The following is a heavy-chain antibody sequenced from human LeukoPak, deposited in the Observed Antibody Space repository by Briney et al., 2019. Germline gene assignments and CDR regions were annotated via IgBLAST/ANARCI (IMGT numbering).Heavy chain of an antibody. J-gene: IGHJ4*02. Sequence: GGSLRLSCAASGFTFSGYEMNWVRQAPGKGLEWVSYISSSGSTIYYADSVKGRFTISRDNAKNSLYLQMNSLRAEDTAVYYCASARYCSGGSCYEFTFEYWGQGTLVTVSS. D-gene: IGHD2-15*01. CDR3: ASARYCSGGSCYEFTFEY. CDR1: GFTFSGYE. CDR2: ISSSGSTI. V-gene: IGHV3-48*03.